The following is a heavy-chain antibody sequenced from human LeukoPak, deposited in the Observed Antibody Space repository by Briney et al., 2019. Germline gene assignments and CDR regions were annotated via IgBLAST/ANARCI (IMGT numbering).Heavy chain of an antibody. J-gene: IGHJ4*02. Sequence: PGGSLRLSCSVSGLTFSSSDMHWVRQAPGKALEYVSAITFHGRDTYYADSVNGRFTISRDNSKDTLYLQMSNLRPGDTAIYYCVKVGISTYDHWGQGTLVTVSS. D-gene: IGHD2/OR15-2a*01. CDR2: ITFHGRDT. V-gene: IGHV3-64D*06. CDR1: GLTFSSSD. CDR3: VKVGISTYDH.